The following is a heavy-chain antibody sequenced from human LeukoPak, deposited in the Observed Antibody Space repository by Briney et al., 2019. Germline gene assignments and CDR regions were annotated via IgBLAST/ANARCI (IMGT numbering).Heavy chain of an antibody. Sequence: GGSLRLSCAASGVTVSSNYMSWVRQAPAKGLAWVSVIYSSGATFYADSVKGRFTISRDNSKNTLYLQMNSLRAEDTAVYYCARDRDSSSHFGYWGQGTLVTVSS. V-gene: IGHV3-66*01. D-gene: IGHD6-13*01. J-gene: IGHJ4*02. CDR1: GVTVSSNY. CDR3: ARDRDSSSHFGY. CDR2: IYSSGAT.